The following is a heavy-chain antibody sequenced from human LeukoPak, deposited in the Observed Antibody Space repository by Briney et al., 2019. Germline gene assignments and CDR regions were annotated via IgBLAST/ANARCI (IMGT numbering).Heavy chain of an antibody. CDR2: ITGSDGNT. V-gene: IGHV3-23*01. CDR3: ARGKAVRPYYMDV. CDR1: GFTFSSYA. Sequence: GGSLRLSCAASGFTFSSYAMSWVRQAPGKGLEWVSAITGSDGNTYYADSVKGRFTISRDNSKNTLYLQMNSLRAEDTAVYYCARGKAVRPYYMDVWGKGTTVTVSS. D-gene: IGHD3-10*01. J-gene: IGHJ6*03.